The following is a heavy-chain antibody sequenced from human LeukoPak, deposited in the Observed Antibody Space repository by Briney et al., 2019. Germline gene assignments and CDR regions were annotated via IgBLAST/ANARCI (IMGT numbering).Heavy chain of an antibody. Sequence: PSETLSLTCTVSGGSISSYYWSWIRQPPGKGLEWIGYIYYSGSTNYNPSLKSRVTISVDTTKNQFSLKLSSVTAADTAVYYCARQGGHNYYGSGSYWVTFDYWGQGTLVTVSS. J-gene: IGHJ4*02. D-gene: IGHD3-10*01. V-gene: IGHV4-59*08. CDR3: ARQGGHNYYGSGSYWVTFDY. CDR1: GGSISSYY. CDR2: IYYSGST.